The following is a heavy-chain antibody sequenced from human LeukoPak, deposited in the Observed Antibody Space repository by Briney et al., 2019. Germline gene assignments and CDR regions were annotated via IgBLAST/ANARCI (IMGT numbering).Heavy chain of an antibody. CDR1: GGSISHYY. CDR2: IHSTGST. V-gene: IGHV4-4*07. D-gene: IGHD1-1*01. CDR3: ARGLEVGADRALDY. J-gene: IGHJ4*02. Sequence: SESLSLTCTVSGGSISHYYWSWIRQPAGKGLEWGGRIHSTGSTDYNPSLKSRVTMSVDTSKNQFSAKVNSVTAADTAVYYCARGLEVGADRALDYWGQGTLVTVSS.